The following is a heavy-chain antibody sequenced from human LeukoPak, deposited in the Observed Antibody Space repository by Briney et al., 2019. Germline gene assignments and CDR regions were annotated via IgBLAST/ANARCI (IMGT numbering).Heavy chain of an antibody. J-gene: IGHJ4*02. V-gene: IGHV4-4*07. CDR3: ARAYYDYVWGSYRPYYFDY. Sequence: SETLSLTCTVSGGSSSSYYWSWIRQPAGKGLEWIGHIYPSGSTNYNPSLKSRVTMSVDTSKNQFSLKLSSVTAADTAVYYCARAYYDYVWGSYRPYYFDYWGQGTLVTVSS. CDR1: GGSSSSYY. CDR2: IYPSGST. D-gene: IGHD3-16*02.